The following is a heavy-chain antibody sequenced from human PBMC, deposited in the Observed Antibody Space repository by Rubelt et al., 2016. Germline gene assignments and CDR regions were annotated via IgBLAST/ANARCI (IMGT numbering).Heavy chain of an antibody. Sequence: EVQLVESGGGLVQPGGSLRLSCAASGFTFSSYWMSWVRQAPGKGLEWVANIKQDGSEKYYVNSVKGRLTISRGNCKSSLYLQMISLRAEDTAVYYCARGGQLVADYWGHGTQVMVSS. D-gene: IGHD6-6*01. J-gene: IGHJ4*01. CDR3: ARGGQLVADY. V-gene: IGHV3-7*03. CDR2: IKQDGSEK. CDR1: GFTFSSYW.